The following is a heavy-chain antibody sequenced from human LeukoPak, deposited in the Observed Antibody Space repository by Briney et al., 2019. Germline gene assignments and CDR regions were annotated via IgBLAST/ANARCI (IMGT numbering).Heavy chain of an antibody. V-gene: IGHV4-59*01. J-gene: IGHJ3*02. Sequence: PSETLSLTCTVTGGSPSSYYWSWIRQPPGKGLEWIGYIYYSGSTNYNPSLKSRVTISVDTSKNQFSLKLSSVTAADTAVYYCARSLSSSSFELSAFDIWGQGTMVTVSS. CDR2: IYYSGST. CDR1: GGSPSSYY. D-gene: IGHD6-6*01. CDR3: ARSLSSSSFELSAFDI.